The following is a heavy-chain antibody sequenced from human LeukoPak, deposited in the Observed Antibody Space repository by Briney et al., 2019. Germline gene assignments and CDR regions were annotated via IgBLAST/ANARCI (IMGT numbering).Heavy chain of an antibody. D-gene: IGHD5-18*01. Sequence: GGSLRLSCAASGFTVSSIFMGWVRQAPGKGLEWVSVIYSGGSTYYADSVKGRFTISRDNSKNTLYLQMNSLRAEDTAVYYCAREGRDTAGYFDYWGQGSLVTVSS. J-gene: IGHJ4*02. CDR3: AREGRDTAGYFDY. CDR2: IYSGGST. CDR1: GFTVSSIF. V-gene: IGHV3-53*01.